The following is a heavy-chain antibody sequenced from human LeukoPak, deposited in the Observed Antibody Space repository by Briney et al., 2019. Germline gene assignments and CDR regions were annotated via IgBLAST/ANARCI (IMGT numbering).Heavy chain of an antibody. CDR3: AKGVGCSSTSCLDYFQH. CDR2: ISYDGSNK. D-gene: IGHD2-2*01. J-gene: IGHJ1*01. Sequence: GGSLRLSCAASGFTFSSYGTHWARQAPGKGLEWVAVISYDGSNKYYADSVKGRFTISRDNSKNTLYLQMNSLRAEDTAVYYCAKGVGCSSTSCLDYFQHWGQGTLVTVPS. CDR1: GFTFSSYG. V-gene: IGHV3-30*18.